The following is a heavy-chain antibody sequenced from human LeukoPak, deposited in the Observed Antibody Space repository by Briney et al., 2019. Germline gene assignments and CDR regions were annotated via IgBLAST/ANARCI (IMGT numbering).Heavy chain of an antibody. V-gene: IGHV3-7*01. J-gene: IGHJ3*02. CDR3: ARDREYHHSSGNYSYDAFDI. CDR1: EFSLSNYW. D-gene: IGHD3-22*01. CDR2: INQDGSVN. Sequence: GGSLRLSCAASEFSLSNYWMTWVRLAPGKGLEWVANINQDGSVNYYVDSVRGRFTISRDNAKNSLFLQMNSLRAEDTAVYYCARDREYHHSSGNYSYDAFDIWGQGTMVTVSS.